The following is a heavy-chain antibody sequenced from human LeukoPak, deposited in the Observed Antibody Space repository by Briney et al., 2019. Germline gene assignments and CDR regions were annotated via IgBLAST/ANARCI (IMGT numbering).Heavy chain of an antibody. D-gene: IGHD4-17*01. V-gene: IGHV3-7*01. CDR2: IKQDGSEK. CDR1: EFTFSNFW. J-gene: IGHJ2*01. CDR3: ARGGNHGDYWYFDL. Sequence: GGSLRLSCSASEFTFSNFWMSWVRQAPGKGPEWVANIKQDGSEKYYVDSVKGRFTISRDNAETSLHLQMNSLRAEDTAVYYCARGGNHGDYWYFDLWGRGTLVTVSS.